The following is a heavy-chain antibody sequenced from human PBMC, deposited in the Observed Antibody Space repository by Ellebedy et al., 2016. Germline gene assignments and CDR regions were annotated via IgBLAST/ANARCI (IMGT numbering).Heavy chain of an antibody. J-gene: IGHJ6*03. CDR1: GFTFSSYW. Sequence: GGSLRLSCAASGFTFSSYWMHWVRQTPGKGLVWVSRINSDGSNIKSADSVKGRFTISRDNAKNTLYLQMNTLSAEDTAVYYCARVGCHDAPCNFYDYYHMDVWGRGTTVTVSS. D-gene: IGHD2/OR15-2a*01. CDR3: ARVGCHDAPCNFYDYYHMDV. V-gene: IGHV3-74*03. CDR2: INSDGSNI.